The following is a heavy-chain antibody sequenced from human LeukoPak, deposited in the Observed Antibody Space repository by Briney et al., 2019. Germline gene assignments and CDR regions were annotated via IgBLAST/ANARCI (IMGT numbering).Heavy chain of an antibody. CDR2: ISGSGDGT. CDR3: ARAVGQWSFDL. CDR1: GFMFSTND. J-gene: IGHJ2*01. V-gene: IGHV3-23*01. Sequence: GGSLRLSCAASGFMFSTNDMSWVRQAPGKGLEWVSAISGSGDGTTYADSVKGRFTISRDNSKNTLYLQMNSLRAEDTAVYYCARAVGQWSFDLWGRGALVTVSS.